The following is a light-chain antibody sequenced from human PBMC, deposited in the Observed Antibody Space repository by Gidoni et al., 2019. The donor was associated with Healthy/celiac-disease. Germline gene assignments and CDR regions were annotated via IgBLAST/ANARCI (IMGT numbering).Light chain of an antibody. V-gene: IGKV3-20*01. Sequence: MVLIPSPGTLSLSPGERATLSCRASQSVSSSSLAWYQQKPGQAPRLLIYGASSRATGIPDRFSGSGSGTDFTLTISRLEPEDFAVYYCQQYGSSPPWTFGQGTKVEIK. CDR1: QSVSSSS. J-gene: IGKJ1*01. CDR2: GAS. CDR3: QQYGSSPPWT.